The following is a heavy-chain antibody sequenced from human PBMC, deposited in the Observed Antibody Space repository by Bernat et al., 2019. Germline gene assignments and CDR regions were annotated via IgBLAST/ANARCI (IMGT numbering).Heavy chain of an antibody. Sequence: QVQLVQSGAEVKKPGSSVKVSCKASGGTFSSYAISWVRQAPGQGLEWMGGIIPLFGTANYAQQFQGRVRSATTEAETTAYMELRSLRSEDAAVYSWARIYGWGSYRYRHWFDPWGQGTLVTVSS. V-gene: IGHV1-69*01. CDR2: IIPLFGTA. CDR1: GGTFSSYA. D-gene: IGHD3-16*02. CDR3: ARIYGWGSYRYRHWFDP. J-gene: IGHJ5*02.